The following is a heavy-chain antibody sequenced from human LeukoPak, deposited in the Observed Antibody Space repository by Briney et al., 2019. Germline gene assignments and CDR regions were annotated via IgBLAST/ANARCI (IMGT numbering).Heavy chain of an antibody. CDR3: ARVEYSGSLTNGFDY. V-gene: IGHV3-21*01. J-gene: IGHJ4*02. Sequence: GGSLRLSCAASGFTFSSYSMNWVRQAPGKGLEWVSSITTSSSYTYYADSVKGRFTISRDNAKSSLYLQMNSLRAEGTAVYYCARVEYSGSLTNGFDYWGQGTLVTVSS. CDR2: ITTSSSYT. D-gene: IGHD1-26*01. CDR1: GFTFSSYS.